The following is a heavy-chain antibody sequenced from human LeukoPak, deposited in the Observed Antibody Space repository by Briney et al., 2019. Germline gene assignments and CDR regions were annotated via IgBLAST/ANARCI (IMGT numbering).Heavy chain of an antibody. CDR3: AKAGYCSSTSCYIDYFDY. CDR1: GFTFSNA. V-gene: IGHV3-23*01. J-gene: IGHJ4*02. CDR2: ISGSGGRT. Sequence: SGGSLRLSCAASGFTFSNAMSWVRQAPGKGLEWVSAISGSGGRTFYADSVKGRFTISRDNSKNTLYLQMNSLRAEDTAVYYCAKAGYCSSTSCYIDYFDYWGQGTLVTVSS. D-gene: IGHD2-2*02.